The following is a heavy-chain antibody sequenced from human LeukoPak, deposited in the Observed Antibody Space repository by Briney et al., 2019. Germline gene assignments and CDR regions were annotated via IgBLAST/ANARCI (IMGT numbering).Heavy chain of an antibody. V-gene: IGHV4-34*01. CDR1: GGSFSGYY. CDR3: ARSTGRWLASFDY. D-gene: IGHD6-19*01. J-gene: IGHJ4*02. Sequence: SETLSLTCAVYGGSFSGYYWSWIRQPPGKGLEWIGEINHSGSTNHNPSLKSRVTISVDTSKNQFSLKLSSVTAADTAVYYCARSTGRWLASFDYWGQGTLVTVSS. CDR2: INHSGST.